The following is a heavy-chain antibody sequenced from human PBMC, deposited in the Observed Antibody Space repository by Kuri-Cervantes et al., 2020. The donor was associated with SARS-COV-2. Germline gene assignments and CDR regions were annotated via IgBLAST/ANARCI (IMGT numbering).Heavy chain of an antibody. CDR1: GYSISSGYH. D-gene: IGHD3-3*01. CDR2: IYYSGST. CDR3: ARHSYDFWSGSEPFDY. Sequence: SETLSLTCTVSGYSISSGYHWGWIRQPPGKGLEWIGSIYYSGSTYYNPSLKSRVTISVDTSKNQFSLKLSSVAAADTAVYYCARHSYDFWSGSEPFDYWGQGTLVTVSS. J-gene: IGHJ4*02. V-gene: IGHV4-38-2*02.